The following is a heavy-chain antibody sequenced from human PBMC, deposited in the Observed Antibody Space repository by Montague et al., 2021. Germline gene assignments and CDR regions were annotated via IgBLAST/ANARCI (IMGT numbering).Heavy chain of an antibody. D-gene: IGHD3-10*01. V-gene: IGHV4-39*01. J-gene: IGHJ4*02. CDR1: GGSISSSPFY. Sequence: SETLSLTCTVSGGSISSSPFYWGWIRQSPGKGLEWIGSNYYRGNTYYNPPLKSRVSLSIDTSKNQFSLKMSSVTAADTAVYYCARAGPRTYGGDSLDYWGQGALVTVSS. CDR2: NYYRGNT. CDR3: ARAGPRTYGGDSLDY.